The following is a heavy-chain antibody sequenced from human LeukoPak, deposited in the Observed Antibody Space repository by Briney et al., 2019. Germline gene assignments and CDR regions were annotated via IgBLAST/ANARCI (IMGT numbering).Heavy chain of an antibody. CDR1: GLTFSSYS. V-gene: IGHV3-21*01. D-gene: IGHD6-13*01. CDR2: ISSSSSYI. Sequence: GGSLRLSCAASGLTFSSYSMNWVRQAPGKGLEWVSSISSSSSYIYYADSVKGRFTISRDNAKNSLYLQMNSLRAEDTAVYYCARGRHSSSWYQNWFDPWGQGTLVTVSS. CDR3: ARGRHSSSWYQNWFDP. J-gene: IGHJ5*02.